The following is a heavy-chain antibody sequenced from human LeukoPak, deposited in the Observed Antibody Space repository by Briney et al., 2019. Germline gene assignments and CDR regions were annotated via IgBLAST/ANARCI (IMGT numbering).Heavy chain of an antibody. D-gene: IGHD6-13*01. Sequence: GESLKTSCKGSGYSFTSYWISWVRQMPGKGLEWMGRIDPSDSYTNYSPSFQGHVTISADKSISTAYLQWSSLKASDTAMYYCARHVSSSNDYWGQGTLVTVSS. CDR3: ARHVSSSNDY. V-gene: IGHV5-10-1*01. CDR2: IDPSDSYT. CDR1: GYSFTSYW. J-gene: IGHJ4*02.